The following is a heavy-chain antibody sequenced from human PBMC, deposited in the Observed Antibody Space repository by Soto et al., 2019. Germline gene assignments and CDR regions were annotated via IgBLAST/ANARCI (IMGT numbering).Heavy chain of an antibody. CDR2: ISGSGGST. D-gene: IGHD3-10*02. CDR3: AKDPHPFVRGVIRVLFDP. CDR1: GFTFSSYA. V-gene: IGHV3-23*01. Sequence: EVQLLESGGGLVQPGGSLRLSCAASGFTFSSYAMSWVRQAPGKGLEWVSAISGSGGSTYYADSVKGRFTISRDNSKNTLYLQMNSLRAEDTAVYYCAKDPHPFVRGVIRVLFDPWGQGTLVIVSS. J-gene: IGHJ5*02.